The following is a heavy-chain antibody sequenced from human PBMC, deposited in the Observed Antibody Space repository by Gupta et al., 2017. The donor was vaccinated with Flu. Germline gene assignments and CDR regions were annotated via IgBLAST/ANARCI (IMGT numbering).Heavy chain of an antibody. CDR2: IYYSGNT. Sequence: GKGLEWIGSIYYSGNTYYNPSLKSRVTISVDTSKNQFSLKLDSVTVADTAVYYCARHFVGYCSTATCYDENDYWGQGPLVTVSS. D-gene: IGHD2-15*01. CDR3: ARHFVGYCSTATCYDENDY. V-gene: IGHV4-39*01. J-gene: IGHJ4*02.